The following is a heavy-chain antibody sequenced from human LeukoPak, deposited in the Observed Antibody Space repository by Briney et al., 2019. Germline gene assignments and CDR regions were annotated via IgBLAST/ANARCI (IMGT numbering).Heavy chain of an antibody. CDR1: GFTFSSYG. Sequence: PGGSLRLSCAASGFTFSSYGVHWVRQAPGKGLEWVAVIWYDGSNKYYADSVKGRFTISRDNSKNTLYLQMNSLRAEDTAVYYCAKDWEDAIDPWGQGTLVTVSS. D-gene: IGHD1-26*01. CDR3: AKDWEDAIDP. CDR2: IWYDGSNK. J-gene: IGHJ5*02. V-gene: IGHV3-33*06.